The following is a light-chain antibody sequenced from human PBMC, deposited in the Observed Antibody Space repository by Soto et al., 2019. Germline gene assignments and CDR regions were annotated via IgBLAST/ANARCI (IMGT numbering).Light chain of an antibody. V-gene: IGLV2-8*01. CDR3: SSYAGSSNV. J-gene: IGLJ1*01. CDR1: SSDVGGYNY. Sequence: QSALTQPPSASGSPGQSVAISCTGTSSDVGGYNYVSWYQQHPGKAPKLMIYEVNKRPLGVPDRFSGAKSGNTASLTVSGLQAEDEAEYYFSSYAGSSNVFGTGTKLTVL. CDR2: EVN.